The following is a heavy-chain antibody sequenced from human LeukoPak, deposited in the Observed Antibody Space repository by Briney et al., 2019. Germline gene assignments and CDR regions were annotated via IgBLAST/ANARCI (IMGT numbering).Heavy chain of an antibody. Sequence: GGSLRLSCAASEFTFSNHWMSWVRQAPGKGLEWVANVKQDGSEKFYVDSVKGRFTISRDNAKNSPYLQMNSLRAEDTAVYYCARGRPGMGIVIDYWGQGTLVTVS. CDR1: EFTFSNHW. J-gene: IGHJ4*02. D-gene: IGHD7-27*01. CDR2: VKQDGSEK. CDR3: ARGRPGMGIVIDY. V-gene: IGHV3-7*01.